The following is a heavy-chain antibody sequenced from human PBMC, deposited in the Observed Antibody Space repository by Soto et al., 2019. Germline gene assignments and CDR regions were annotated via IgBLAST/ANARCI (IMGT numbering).Heavy chain of an antibody. Sequence: XXSLRLSCAASGFTFSGSAMHWVPQASGKGLEWVGRIRSKANSYATAYAASVKGRFTISRDDSKNTAYLQMNRMKTEDTAVYYCTIVVIGPGWFDPWGQGTLVTVSS. CDR1: GFTFSGSA. D-gene: IGHD3-22*01. CDR3: TIVVIGPGWFDP. CDR2: IRSKANSYAT. J-gene: IGHJ5*02. V-gene: IGHV3-73*01.